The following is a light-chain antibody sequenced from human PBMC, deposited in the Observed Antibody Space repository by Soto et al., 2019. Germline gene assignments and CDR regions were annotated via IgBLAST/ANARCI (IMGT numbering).Light chain of an antibody. Sequence: QSVLTQPASVSGSPGQSSTISCTGTSSDVGGYNYVSWYQQHPGKAPKLMIYDVSNRPSGVSNRFSGSKSGNTASLTISGLQAEDEADYYCSSYTRSSTRVFGTGTKVPS. CDR3: SSYTRSSTRV. CDR1: SSDVGGYNY. J-gene: IGLJ1*01. V-gene: IGLV2-14*01. CDR2: DVS.